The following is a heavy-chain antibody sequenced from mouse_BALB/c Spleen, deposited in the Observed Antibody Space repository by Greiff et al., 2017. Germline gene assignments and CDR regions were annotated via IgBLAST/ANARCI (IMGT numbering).Heavy chain of an antibody. Sequence: EGHLVESGGGLVQPGGSRKLSCAASGFTFSSFGMHWVRQAPEKGLEWVAYISSGSSTIYYADTVKGRFTISRDNPKNTLFLQMTSLRSEDTAMYYCARRELGCAYWGQGTLVTVSA. CDR2: ISSGSSTI. CDR1: GFTFSSFG. D-gene: IGHD4-1*01. J-gene: IGHJ3*01. CDR3: ARRELGCAY. V-gene: IGHV5-17*02.